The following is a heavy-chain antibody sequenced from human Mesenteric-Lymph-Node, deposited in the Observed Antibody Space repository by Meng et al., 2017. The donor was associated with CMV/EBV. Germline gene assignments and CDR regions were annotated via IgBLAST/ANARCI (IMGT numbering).Heavy chain of an antibody. CDR1: GFIFSSYA. CDR3: VRCSPDYGGYSRYFDF. V-gene: IGHV3-30*04. Sequence: GGSLRLSCAASGFIFSSYAMHWVRQAPGKGLEWVAFISYDGSHPHYADSVKGHFTISRDNSRNTLFLQMNSLRAEDTAVYYCVRCSPDYGGYSRYFDFWGQGTLVTVSS. D-gene: IGHD4/OR15-4a*01. CDR2: ISYDGSHP. J-gene: IGHJ4*02.